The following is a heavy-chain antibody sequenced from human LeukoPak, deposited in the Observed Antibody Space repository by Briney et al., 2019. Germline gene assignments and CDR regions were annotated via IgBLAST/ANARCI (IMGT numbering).Heavy chain of an antibody. D-gene: IGHD6-19*01. CDR1: GFTFDDYA. Sequence: GGSLRLPCAASGFTFDDYAMHWVRQAPGKGLEWVSGISWNSGSIGYADSVKGRFTISRDNAKNSLYLQMNSLRAEDTALYYCAKDQRVSVAGTVDYWGQGTLVTVSS. CDR3: AKDQRVSVAGTVDY. J-gene: IGHJ4*02. CDR2: ISWNSGSI. V-gene: IGHV3-9*01.